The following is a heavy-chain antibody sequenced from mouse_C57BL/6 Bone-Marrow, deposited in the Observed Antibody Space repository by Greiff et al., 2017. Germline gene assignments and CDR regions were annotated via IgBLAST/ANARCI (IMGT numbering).Heavy chain of an antibody. CDR3: ARRVITTVVATWDFDY. CDR2: ISSGSSTI. V-gene: IGHV5-17*01. Sequence: EVNVVESGGGLVKPGGSLKLSCAASGFTFSDYGMHWVRQAPEKGLEWVAYISSGSSTIYYADTVKGRFTISRDNAKNTLFLQMTSLRSEDTAMYYCARRVITTVVATWDFDYWGQGTTLTVSS. CDR1: GFTFSDYG. J-gene: IGHJ2*01. D-gene: IGHD1-1*01.